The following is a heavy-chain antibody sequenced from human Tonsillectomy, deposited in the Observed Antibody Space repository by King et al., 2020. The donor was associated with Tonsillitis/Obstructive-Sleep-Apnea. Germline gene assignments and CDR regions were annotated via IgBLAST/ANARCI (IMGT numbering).Heavy chain of an antibody. CDR3: ARLLYYDVPMPAVVYYFDY. Sequence: HVQLQESGPGLVKPSETLSLTCTVSGGSISSYYWSWIRQSPGKGLEWIGYIYSSGSAKYNPSLKSRVTTSVDTSKNQVSLNLSSVTAADTAVYYCARLLYYDVPMPAVVYYFDYWGQGTLVTVSS. V-gene: IGHV4-59*08. J-gene: IGHJ4*02. CDR2: IYSSGSA. D-gene: IGHD3-3*01. CDR1: GGSISSYY.